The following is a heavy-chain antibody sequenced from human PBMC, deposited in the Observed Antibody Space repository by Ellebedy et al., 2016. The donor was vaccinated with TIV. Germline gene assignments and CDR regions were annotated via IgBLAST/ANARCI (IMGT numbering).Heavy chain of an antibody. CDR3: ARGKGVGATTRLYYFDY. J-gene: IGHJ4*02. Sequence: SETLSLXXTVSGGSISSYYWSWIRQPPGKGLEWIGYIYYSGSTNYNPSLKSRVTISVDTSKNQFSLKLSSVTAADTAVYYCARGKGVGATTRLYYFDYWGQGTLVTVSS. V-gene: IGHV4-59*01. CDR2: IYYSGST. CDR1: GGSISSYY. D-gene: IGHD1-26*01.